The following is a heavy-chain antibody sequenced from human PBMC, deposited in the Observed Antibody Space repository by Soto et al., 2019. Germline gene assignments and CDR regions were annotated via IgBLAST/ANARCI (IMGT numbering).Heavy chain of an antibody. V-gene: IGHV5-51*01. CDR3: ERLWHVGNSGFGYFDY. Sequence: PGDSLKISCKGSGYSFTSYWIGWVRQMPGKGLEWMGIIYPGDSDTRYSPSFQGQVTISADKSISTAYLQWSSLKASDTAMYYCERLWHVGNSGFGYFDYWGQRTLVTVSS. J-gene: IGHJ4*02. CDR2: IYPGDSDT. D-gene: IGHD3-3*01. CDR1: GYSFTSYW.